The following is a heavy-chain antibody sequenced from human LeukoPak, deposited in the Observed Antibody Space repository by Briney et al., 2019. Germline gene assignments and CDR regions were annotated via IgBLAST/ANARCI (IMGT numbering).Heavy chain of an antibody. CDR2: IYYSGST. CDR3: ARGADDSSGYYPEAFDI. CDR1: GGSVSSGDYY. Sequence: KPSETLSLTCTVSGGSVSSGDYYWSWIRQPPGKGLEWIGYIYYSGSTYYNPSLKSRVTISVDTSKNQFSLKLSSVTAADTAVYYCARGADDSSGYYPEAFDIWGQGTMVTVSS. D-gene: IGHD3-22*01. V-gene: IGHV4-30-4*01. J-gene: IGHJ3*02.